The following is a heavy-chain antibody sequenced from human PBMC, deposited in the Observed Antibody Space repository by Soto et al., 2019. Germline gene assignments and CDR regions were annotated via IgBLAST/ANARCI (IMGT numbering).Heavy chain of an antibody. V-gene: IGHV4-59*01. J-gene: IGHJ5*02. CDR1: GGSISSYY. Sequence: QVQLQESGPGLVKPSETLSLTCTVSGGSISSYYWSWIRQPPGKGLEWIGYIYYSGSTNYNPSLKSRVTISVDTSKNQFSLKLSSVTAADTAVYYCARELYPRDWFDPWGQGTMVTVSS. CDR2: IYYSGST. CDR3: ARELYPRDWFDP.